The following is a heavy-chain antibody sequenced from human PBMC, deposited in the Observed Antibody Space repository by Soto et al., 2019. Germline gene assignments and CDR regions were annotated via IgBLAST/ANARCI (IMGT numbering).Heavy chain of an antibody. J-gene: IGHJ3*02. D-gene: IGHD6-13*01. V-gene: IGHV1-69*13. Sequence: SVKVSCKAAGGTFSSYAISWVRQAPGQGLEWMGGIIPIFGTANYAQKFQGRVTITADESTSTAYMELSSLRSEDTAVYYCARAGTGLLSFDIWGQGTMVTVSS. CDR1: GGTFSSYA. CDR2: IIPIFGTA. CDR3: ARAGTGLLSFDI.